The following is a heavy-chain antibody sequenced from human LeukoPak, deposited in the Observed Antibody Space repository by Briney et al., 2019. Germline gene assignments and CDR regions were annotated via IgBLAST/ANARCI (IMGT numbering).Heavy chain of an antibody. V-gene: IGHV3-7*03. CDR3: ASEVRGTIFGVVIIGYYYYGMDV. CDR1: RFTFSSYW. D-gene: IGHD3-3*01. J-gene: IGHJ6*02. CDR2: IKQDGSEK. Sequence: GGSLRLSCAASRFTFSSYWMSWVRQAPGKGLEWVANIKQDGSEKYYVDSVKGRFTISRDNAKNSLYLQMNSLRAEDTAVYYCASEVRGTIFGVVIIGYYYYGMDVWGQGTTVTVSS.